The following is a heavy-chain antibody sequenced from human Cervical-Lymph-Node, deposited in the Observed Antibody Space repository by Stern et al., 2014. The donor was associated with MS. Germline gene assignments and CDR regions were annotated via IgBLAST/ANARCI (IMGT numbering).Heavy chain of an antibody. V-gene: IGHV2-5*02. J-gene: IGHJ4*02. Sequence: TLRESGPTLVKPTQTLTLTCTFSGFSLSTSGVGVGWIRQPPGKALEWLALIFWDDDKRYNPSLKSRLTITKDTSKNQVVLTMTNMDPVDTATYYCAHRTVAACFDYWGQGTLVTVSS. CDR2: IFWDDDK. CDR1: GFSLSTSGVG. CDR3: AHRTVAACFDY. D-gene: IGHD4-23*01.